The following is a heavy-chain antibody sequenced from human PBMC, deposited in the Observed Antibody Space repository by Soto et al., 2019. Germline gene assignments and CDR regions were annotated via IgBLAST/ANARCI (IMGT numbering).Heavy chain of an antibody. J-gene: IGHJ4*02. Sequence: KTSETLSLTCGVFGGSISNSNWWTWVRQPPEKGLEWIGEIYHTGSTNYNSSLMSRVTISLDKPNNQFSLKLSSVTAADTAVYYCAHRPIVGAAIWGQGTLVTVSS. D-gene: IGHD1-26*01. CDR2: IYHTGST. CDR1: GGSISNSNW. V-gene: IGHV4-4*02. CDR3: AHRPIVGAAI.